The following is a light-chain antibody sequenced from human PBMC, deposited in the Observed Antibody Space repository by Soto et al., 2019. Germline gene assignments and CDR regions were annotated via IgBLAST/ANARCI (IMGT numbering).Light chain of an antibody. CDR1: SGYSNYK. J-gene: IGLJ2*01. CDR3: GADHGSGSNFVQVV. V-gene: IGLV9-49*01. Sequence: QLVLTQPPSASASLGASVTLTCTLSSGYSNYKVDWYQQRPGKGPRFVMRVGTGGIVGSKGDGIPDRFSVLGSGLNRYLTIKNIQEEDESDYHCGADHGSGSNFVQVVFGGGTKVTVL. CDR2: VGTGGIVG.